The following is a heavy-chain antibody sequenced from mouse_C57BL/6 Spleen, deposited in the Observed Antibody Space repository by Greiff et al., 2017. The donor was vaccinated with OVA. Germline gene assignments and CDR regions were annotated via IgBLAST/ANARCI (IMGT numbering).Heavy chain of an antibody. CDR2: IWSDGST. CDR3: ARHGGLRIYAMDY. CDR1: GFSLTSYG. Sequence: VKLMESGPGLVAPSQSLSITCTVSGFSLTSYGVHWVRQPPGKGLEWLVVIWSDGSTTYNSALKSRLSISKDNSKSQVFLKMNSLQTDDTAMYYWARHGGLRIYAMDYWGQGTSVTVSS. J-gene: IGHJ4*01. V-gene: IGHV2-6-1*01. D-gene: IGHD2-4*01.